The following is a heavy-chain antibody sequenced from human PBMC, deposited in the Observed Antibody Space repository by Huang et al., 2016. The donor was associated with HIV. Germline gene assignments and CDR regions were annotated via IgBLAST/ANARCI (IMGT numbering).Heavy chain of an antibody. Sequence: QVQLQQWGAGLLKPSETLSLTCAVYGGSFSDYYWSWIRQLPEKGLEWIGHINHGGSTNDNPSLKSRVTTSVDTSKNQFSLRLGSGGPHYYFYYMDVWGKGTTVTVSS. J-gene: IGHJ6*03. CDR3: V. V-gene: IGHV4-34*06. CDR1: GGSFSDYY. D-gene: IGHD3-16*01. CDR2: INHGGST.